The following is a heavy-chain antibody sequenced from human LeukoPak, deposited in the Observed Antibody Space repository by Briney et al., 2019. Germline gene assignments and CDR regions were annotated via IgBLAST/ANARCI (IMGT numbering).Heavy chain of an antibody. Sequence: PGRSLRLSCAASGFTFSSYAMHWVRQAPGKGLEWVAVISYDGSNKYYADSVKGRFTISRDNSKNTLYLQMNSLRAEDTAVYYCARVVTRRGDYWGQGTLVTVSS. CDR3: ARVVTRRGDY. V-gene: IGHV3-30-3*01. D-gene: IGHD5-18*01. J-gene: IGHJ4*02. CDR1: GFTFSSYA. CDR2: ISYDGSNK.